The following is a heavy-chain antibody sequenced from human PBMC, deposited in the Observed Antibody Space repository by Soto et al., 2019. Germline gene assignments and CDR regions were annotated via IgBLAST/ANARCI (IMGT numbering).Heavy chain of an antibody. D-gene: IGHD2-15*01. Sequence: WGSLRLSCAASGFTFSSYSMNWVRQAPGKGLEWVSSISSNSSYIYYADSVKGRFTISRDNAKNSLNLQMNSLRAEDTAVYYCARLRDVVVVAVTNPVAWFDPWRQGTLVTVSS. CDR2: ISSNSSYI. CDR3: ARLRDVVVVAVTNPVAWFDP. J-gene: IGHJ5*02. V-gene: IGHV3-21*01. CDR1: GFTFSSYS.